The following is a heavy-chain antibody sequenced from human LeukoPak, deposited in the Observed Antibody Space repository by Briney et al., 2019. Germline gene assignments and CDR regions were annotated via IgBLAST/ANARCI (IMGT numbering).Heavy chain of an antibody. CDR3: AKISPSSGWYADYYGMDV. D-gene: IGHD6-19*01. Sequence: GGSLRLSCAASGFAFSSYAMSWVRQAPGKGLEWFSAISGSGGSTYYADSVKGRFTISRDDSKNTLYRQMNSLRAEDTAVYYCAKISPSSGWYADYYGMDVWGQGTTVTVSS. J-gene: IGHJ6*02. CDR1: GFAFSSYA. CDR2: ISGSGGST. V-gene: IGHV3-23*01.